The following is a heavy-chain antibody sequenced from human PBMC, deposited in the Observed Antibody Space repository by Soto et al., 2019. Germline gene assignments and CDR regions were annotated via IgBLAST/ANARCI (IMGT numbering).Heavy chain of an antibody. D-gene: IGHD3-3*01. CDR3: VRDFGWYFRSGYMDV. Sequence: EVQLVESGGGLVKPGGSLRLCCAASGFDFSSYSMNWVRQAPGKGLEWVSSINEDSSYIYYAHSLRGRFTISRDNAKESLYLRMNSLRAEDTAVYYCVRDFGWYFRSGYMDVWGDGATVTVSS. CDR1: GFDFSSYS. CDR2: INEDSSYI. V-gene: IGHV3-21*02. J-gene: IGHJ6*03.